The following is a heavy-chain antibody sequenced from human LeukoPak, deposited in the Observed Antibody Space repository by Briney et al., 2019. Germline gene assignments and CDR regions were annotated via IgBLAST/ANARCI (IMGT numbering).Heavy chain of an antibody. CDR2: INPNSGGT. CDR1: GYTFTGYY. V-gene: IGHV1-2*02. Sequence: ASVKVSCKASGYTFTGYYRHWVRQAPGQGLEWMGWINPNSGGTNYAQKFQGRVTMTRDTSISTAYMELSRLRSDDTAVYYCASIASSIRHLAFPPDYWGQGTLVTVSS. CDR3: ASIASSIRHLAFPPDY. J-gene: IGHJ4*02. D-gene: IGHD6-6*01.